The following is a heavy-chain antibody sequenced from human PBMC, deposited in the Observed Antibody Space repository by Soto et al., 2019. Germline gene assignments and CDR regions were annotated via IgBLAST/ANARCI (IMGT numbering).Heavy chain of an antibody. CDR3: ARVFTIFGVVRLPDY. CDR1: GYTFTSYG. Sequence: QGQLVQSGAEVKKPGASVKGSCKAAGYTFTSYGISWVRQAPGQGVEWMGWISAYNGNTNYAQKLQGRVTMTTDTSTSTAYMELRSLRSDDTAVYYCARVFTIFGVVRLPDYWGQGTLVTVSS. V-gene: IGHV1-18*01. J-gene: IGHJ4*02. CDR2: ISAYNGNT. D-gene: IGHD3-3*01.